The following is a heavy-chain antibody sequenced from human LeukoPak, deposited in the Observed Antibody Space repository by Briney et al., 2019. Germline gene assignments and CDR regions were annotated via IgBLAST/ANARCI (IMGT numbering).Heavy chain of an antibody. CDR3: ARMIGITMIVSAIDY. Sequence: GGSLRLSCAASGFMFSSNWMSWVRLAPGKGLEWVANIKEDGTETYYVDSVKGRFTISRDNAKNSLYLQMNSLRVEDTAVYYCARMIGITMIVSAIDYWGQGTLVTASS. CDR1: GFMFSSNW. D-gene: IGHD3-22*01. J-gene: IGHJ4*02. V-gene: IGHV3-7*01. CDR2: IKEDGTET.